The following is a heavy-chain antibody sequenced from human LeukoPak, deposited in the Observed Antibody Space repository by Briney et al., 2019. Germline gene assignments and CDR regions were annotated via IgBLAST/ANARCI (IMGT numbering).Heavy chain of an antibody. J-gene: IGHJ4*02. V-gene: IGHV3-53*01. CDR1: GFTFGDYA. Sequence: GGSLRLSCTASGFTFGDYAMSWFRQAPGKGLEWVSVIYSGGSTYYADSVKGRFTISRDNSKNTLYLQMNSLRAEDTAVYYCARYYYGSGSSYWGQGTLVTVSS. CDR3: ARYYYGSGSSY. CDR2: IYSGGST. D-gene: IGHD3-10*01.